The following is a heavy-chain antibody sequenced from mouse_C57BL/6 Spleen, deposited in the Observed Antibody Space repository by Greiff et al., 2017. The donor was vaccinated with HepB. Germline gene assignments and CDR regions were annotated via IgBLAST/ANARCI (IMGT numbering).Heavy chain of an antibody. CDR2: IDPEDGET. D-gene: IGHD2-12*01. J-gene: IGHJ2*01. Sequence: VQLQQSGAELVKPGASVKLSCTASGFNIKDYYMHWVKQRTEQGLEWIGRIDPEDGETKNAPKFQGKATITADTASSTAYLQLSSLTSEDTAVYYCVYSPDYWGQGTTLTVSS. CDR3: VYSPDY. CDR1: GFNIKDYY. V-gene: IGHV14-2*01.